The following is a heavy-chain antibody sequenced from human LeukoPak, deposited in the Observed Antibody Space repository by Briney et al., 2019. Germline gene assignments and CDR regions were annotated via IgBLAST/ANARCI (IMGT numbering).Heavy chain of an antibody. CDR1: GGTFSSYT. CDR3: ARDSQGAYCGGDCYS. CDR2: IIPILGIA. V-gene: IGHV1-69*04. Sequence: GSSVKVSCKASGGTFSSYTISWVRQAPGQGLEWMGRIIPILGIANYAQKFQGRVTITADKSTSSAYMELSSQRSEDTAVYYCARDSQGAYCGGDCYSWGQGTLVTVSS. J-gene: IGHJ4*02. D-gene: IGHD2-21*01.